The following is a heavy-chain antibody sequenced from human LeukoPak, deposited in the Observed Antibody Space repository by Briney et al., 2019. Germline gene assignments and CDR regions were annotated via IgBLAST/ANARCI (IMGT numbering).Heavy chain of an antibody. CDR1: GYTFTSYG. D-gene: IGHD6-13*01. Sequence: ASVKVSCKASGYTFTSYGISWVRQAPGQGLEWMGWISAYNGNTNYAQKLQGRVTMTTDTSTSTAYMELRSLRSDDTAVYYCARDRVAYSSSSPDDYWGQGTLVTVSS. J-gene: IGHJ4*02. CDR3: ARDRVAYSSSSPDDY. V-gene: IGHV1-18*01. CDR2: ISAYNGNT.